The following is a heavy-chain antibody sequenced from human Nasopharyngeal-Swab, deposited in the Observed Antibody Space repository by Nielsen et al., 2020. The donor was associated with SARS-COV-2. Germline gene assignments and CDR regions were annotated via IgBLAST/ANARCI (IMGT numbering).Heavy chain of an antibody. CDR3: ARLAAAGTEKNYYYYYGMDV. Sequence: ASVKVSCKASGYTLTSYYMHWVRQTPGQGLEWMGIINPSGGSTSYAQKFQGRVTMTRDTSTSTVYMELSSLRSEDTAVYYCARLAAAGTEKNYYYYYGMDVWGQGTTVTVSS. J-gene: IGHJ6*02. D-gene: IGHD6-13*01. CDR2: INPSGGST. CDR1: GYTLTSYY. V-gene: IGHV1-46*01.